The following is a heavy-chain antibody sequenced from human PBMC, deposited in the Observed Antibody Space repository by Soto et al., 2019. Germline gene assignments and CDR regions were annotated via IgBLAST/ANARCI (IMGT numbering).Heavy chain of an antibody. J-gene: IGHJ4*02. CDR3: ARAKDFWSGRDY. Sequence: SVKVSCKASGGTFSSYAISWVRQAPGQGLEWMGGIIPIFGTANYAQKFQGRVTITADKSTSTAYMELSSLRSEDTAVYYGARAKDFWSGRDYWGQGTLVTVSS. CDR1: GGTFSSYA. CDR2: IIPIFGTA. V-gene: IGHV1-69*06. D-gene: IGHD3-3*01.